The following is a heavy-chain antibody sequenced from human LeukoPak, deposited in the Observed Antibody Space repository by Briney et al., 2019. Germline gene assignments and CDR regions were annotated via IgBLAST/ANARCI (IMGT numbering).Heavy chain of an antibody. D-gene: IGHD1-1*01. CDR1: GGSISNYY. CDR3: ARLQPSGTTDY. V-gene: IGHV4-59*08. J-gene: IGHJ4*02. Sequence: SETLPLTCTVSGGSISNYYWNWIRQPPGKGLEWIGYIYYSGSTNYNPSLKSRVTISVDTSKNQFSLKLSSVTAADTAVYYCARLQPSGTTDYWGQGTLVTVSS. CDR2: IYYSGST.